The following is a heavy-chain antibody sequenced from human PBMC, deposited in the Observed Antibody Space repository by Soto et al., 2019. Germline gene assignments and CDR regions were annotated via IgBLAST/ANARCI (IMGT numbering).Heavy chain of an antibody. V-gene: IGHV4-34*01. D-gene: IGHD2-8*02. CDR2: INHGGST. CDR3: ARGRTVFDY. CDR1: GGSISSYY. J-gene: IGHJ4*02. Sequence: SETLSLTCTVSGGSISSYYWSWIRQPPGKGLEWIGEINHGGSTNYNPSLKGRVTISLDTSKNQFSLELTSVTAADTSVYYCARGRTVFDYWGRGTLVTVSS.